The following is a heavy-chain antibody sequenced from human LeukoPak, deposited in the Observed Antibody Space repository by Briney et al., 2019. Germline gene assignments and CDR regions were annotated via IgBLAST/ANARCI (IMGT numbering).Heavy chain of an antibody. Sequence: GGSLRLSSADSGFTLSSYAMSWVRQAPGTGLEWVSAISGSGGSTYYADSVKGRFTISRDNSKNTLYLQMNSLRAEDTAVYYCAKVPEYSSGWYYFDYWGQGTLVTVSS. CDR1: GFTLSSYA. V-gene: IGHV3-23*01. CDR3: AKVPEYSSGWYYFDY. J-gene: IGHJ4*02. CDR2: ISGSGGST. D-gene: IGHD6-19*01.